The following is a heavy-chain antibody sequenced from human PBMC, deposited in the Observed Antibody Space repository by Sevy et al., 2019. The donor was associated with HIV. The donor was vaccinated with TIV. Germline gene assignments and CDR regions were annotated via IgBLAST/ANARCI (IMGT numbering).Heavy chain of an antibody. V-gene: IGHV1-69*13. CDR2: IIPILGTT. CDR3: ARGGPDGILTHYGMDV. D-gene: IGHD3-9*01. Sequence: ASVKVSCKAFGGSFSFYGISWVRQAPGQGLEWMAGIIPILGTTKYAQKFQGRVTITADESTSTVYMELTSLRSEDTAVYYCARGGPDGILTHYGMDVWGQGTTVTVSS. J-gene: IGHJ6*02. CDR1: GGSFSFYG.